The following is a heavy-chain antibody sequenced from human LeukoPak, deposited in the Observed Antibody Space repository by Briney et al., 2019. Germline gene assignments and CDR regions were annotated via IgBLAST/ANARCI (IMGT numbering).Heavy chain of an antibody. CDR1: GFTFSSYA. Sequence: PGGSLRLSCAASGFTFSSYAMSWVRQAPGKGLEWVSAISGSGGSTYYADSVKGRFTISRDNSKNTLYLQMNSLRAEDTAVYYCAKHVLLWFGELLTPDYFDYWGQGTLVTVSS. CDR3: AKHVLLWFGELLTPDYFDY. V-gene: IGHV3-23*01. J-gene: IGHJ4*02. CDR2: ISGSGGST. D-gene: IGHD3-10*01.